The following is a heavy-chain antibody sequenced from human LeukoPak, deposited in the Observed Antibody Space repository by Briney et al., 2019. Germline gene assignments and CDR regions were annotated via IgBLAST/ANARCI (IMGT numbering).Heavy chain of an antibody. CDR2: ISSSSSYI. Sequence: GGSLRLSCAASGFTFSSYSMNWVRQAPGKGLEWVSSISSSSSYIYYADSVKGRFTISRDNAKNSLYLQMNSLRAEDTAVYYCARGRYYDSSGYYYGAFDIWGQGTMVTVSS. D-gene: IGHD3-22*01. CDR3: ARGRYYDSSGYYYGAFDI. CDR1: GFTFSSYS. J-gene: IGHJ3*02. V-gene: IGHV3-21*01.